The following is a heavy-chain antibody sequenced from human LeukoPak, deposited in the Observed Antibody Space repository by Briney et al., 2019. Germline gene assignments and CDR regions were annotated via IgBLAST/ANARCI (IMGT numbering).Heavy chain of an antibody. J-gene: IGHJ4*02. Sequence: PGGSLRLSCAASGFTFSDHYMSWIRQAPGKGLEWVSYISSSGSTIYYADSVKGRFTISRDNAKNSLYLQMNSLRAEDTAVYYCAKDRGYSYGYPDYWGQGTLVTVSS. CDR1: GFTFSDHY. D-gene: IGHD5-18*01. V-gene: IGHV3-11*01. CDR2: ISSSGSTI. CDR3: AKDRGYSYGYPDY.